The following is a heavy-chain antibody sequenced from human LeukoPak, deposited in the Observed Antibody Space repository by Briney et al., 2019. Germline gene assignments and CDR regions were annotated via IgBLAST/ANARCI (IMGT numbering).Heavy chain of an antibody. CDR1: GFTFSSYA. CDR2: ISGGGVNT. J-gene: IGHJ4*02. V-gene: IGHV3-23*01. D-gene: IGHD3-10*01. Sequence: GGSLRLSCAASGFTFSSYAMSWVRQAPGKGLEWVSGISGGGVNTYYADSVKGRFTISRDNSKNTLHLQMNSLRAEDTAVYYCARLTMVRGKGYFDYWGQGTLVTVSS. CDR3: ARLTMVRGKGYFDY.